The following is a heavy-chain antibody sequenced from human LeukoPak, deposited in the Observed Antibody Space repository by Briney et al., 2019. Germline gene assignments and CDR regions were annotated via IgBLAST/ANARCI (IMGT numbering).Heavy chain of an antibody. D-gene: IGHD3-10*01. CDR2: IYYSGST. J-gene: IGHJ4*02. CDR3: ATQIRGPPHDIDY. V-gene: IGHV4-31*03. Sequence: SETLSLTCTVSGGSISSGGYYWSWIRQHPGKGLEWIGYIYYSGSTYYNPSLKSRVTISVDTSKNQFSLKLSSVTAADTAVYYCATQIRGPPHDIDYWGQGTLVTVSS. CDR1: GGSISSGGYY.